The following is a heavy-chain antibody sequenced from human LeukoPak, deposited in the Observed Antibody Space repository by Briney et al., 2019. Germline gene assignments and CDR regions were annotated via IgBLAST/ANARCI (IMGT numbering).Heavy chain of an antibody. Sequence: GGSLRLSCAASVFTFSRYAMSWVRPVPGRGLEWVSAISDSGGNTYYADFVRGRFTISRDNSKNTLYLQMNSLRAEDTAMYFCAKDAGRSDVDYFDYWGQGTLVTVSS. CDR3: AKDAGRSDVDYFDY. CDR1: VFTFSRYA. D-gene: IGHD1-26*01. CDR2: ISDSGGNT. V-gene: IGHV3-23*01. J-gene: IGHJ4*02.